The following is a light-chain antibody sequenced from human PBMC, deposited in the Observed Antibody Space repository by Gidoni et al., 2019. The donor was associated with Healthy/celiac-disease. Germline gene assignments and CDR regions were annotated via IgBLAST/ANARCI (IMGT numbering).Light chain of an antibody. CDR2: DAS. CDR1: QRVSSY. V-gene: IGKV3-11*01. Sequence: EIVLTQSPATLSLSPGERATLSCRASQRVSSYLAWYQQKPGQAPRLLIYDASNRATGIPARFSGSGSGTDFTLTISSLEPEDFAVYYCQQRSNWPPRYTFXXXTKLEIK. J-gene: IGKJ2*01. CDR3: QQRSNWPPRYT.